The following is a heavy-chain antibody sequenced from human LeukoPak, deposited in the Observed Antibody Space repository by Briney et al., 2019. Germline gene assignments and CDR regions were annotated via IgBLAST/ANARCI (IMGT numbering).Heavy chain of an antibody. J-gene: IGHJ3*02. CDR1: GFTFSNYA. V-gene: IGHV3-23*01. Sequence: GGSLRLSCAAFGFTFSNYAMMWLRQAPGKGPEWVSVIRGSGGGTDYADSVRGRFTISRDNSKNTLYLQMNRLRVEDTALYYCARDPNGDYVGAFDILGQGTMVTVSS. D-gene: IGHD4-17*01. CDR3: ARDPNGDYVGAFDI. CDR2: IRGSGGGT.